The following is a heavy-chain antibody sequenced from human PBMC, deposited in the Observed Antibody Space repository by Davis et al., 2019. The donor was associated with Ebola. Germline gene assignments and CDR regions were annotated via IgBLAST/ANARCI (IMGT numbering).Heavy chain of an antibody. J-gene: IGHJ6*02. D-gene: IGHD3-3*01. V-gene: IGHV3-30*18. CDR2: ISYDGRNK. CDR3: AKISNPILEWFSWGMDV. CDR1: GFTFSVYG. Sequence: PSETLSLTCAASGFTFSVYGMHWARQAPGKGLEWVAVISYDGRNKYYADSVKGRFTISRDNSKNTLYVQMNSLRAEDTAVYYCAKISNPILEWFSWGMDVWGQGTTVTVSS.